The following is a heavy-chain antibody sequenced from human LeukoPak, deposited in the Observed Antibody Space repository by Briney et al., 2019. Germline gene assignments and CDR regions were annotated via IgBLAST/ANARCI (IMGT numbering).Heavy chain of an antibody. CDR1: GYTFTSHD. CDR2: VNPNSGST. CDR3: AKNYDFLTGYAN. V-gene: IGHV1-8*01. J-gene: IGHJ4*02. D-gene: IGHD3-9*01. Sequence: ASVKVSCKASGYTFTSHDINWVRQATGQGLEWMGWVNPNSGSTRYAQKFQGRVTMTRNTSISTAYMELSSLRSEDTAVYYCAKNYDFLTGYANWGQGTLVTVSS.